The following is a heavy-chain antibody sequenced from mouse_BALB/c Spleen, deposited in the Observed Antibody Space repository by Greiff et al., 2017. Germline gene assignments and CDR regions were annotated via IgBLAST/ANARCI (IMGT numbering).Heavy chain of an antibody. D-gene: IGHD4-1*01. Sequence: QVQLQQSGAELAKPGASVKMSCKASGYTFTSYWMHWVKQRPGQGLEWIGYINPSTGYTEYNQKFKDKATLTADKSSSTAYMQLSSLTSEDSEVYYCASLLGADAMDYWGQGTSVTVSS. CDR2: INPSTGYT. V-gene: IGHV1-7*01. J-gene: IGHJ4*01. CDR1: GYTFTSYW. CDR3: ASLLGADAMDY.